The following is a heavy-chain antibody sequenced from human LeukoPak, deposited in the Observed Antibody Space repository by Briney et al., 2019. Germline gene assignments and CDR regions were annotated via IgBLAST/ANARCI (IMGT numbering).Heavy chain of an antibody. V-gene: IGHV1-69*02. CDR3: ARLAVVVPAAIWESGWFDP. CDR2: VIPILGIA. D-gene: IGHD2-2*02. CDR1: GGTFSSYT. Sequence: SVKVSCKASGGTFSSYTISWVRQAPGQGLEWMGRVIPILGIANYAQKFQGRVTITADKSTSTAYMELSSLRSEDTAVYYCARLAVVVPAAIWESGWFDPWGQGTLVTVSS. J-gene: IGHJ5*02.